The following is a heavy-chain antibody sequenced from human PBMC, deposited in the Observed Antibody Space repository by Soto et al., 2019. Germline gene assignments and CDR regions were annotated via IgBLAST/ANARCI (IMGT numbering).Heavy chain of an antibody. CDR1: GFTFSSYW. Sequence: GGSLRLSCAASGFTFSSYWMSWIRQAPGKGLEWVSYIDSDDGTTYYTDSVKGRFTISRDNAKNSLYLQMNSLRVEDTALYYCVRPYYSSSWFPFDRWGQGTLVTVSS. CDR2: IDSDDGTT. V-gene: IGHV3-11*01. J-gene: IGHJ4*02. D-gene: IGHD6-13*01. CDR3: VRPYYSSSWFPFDR.